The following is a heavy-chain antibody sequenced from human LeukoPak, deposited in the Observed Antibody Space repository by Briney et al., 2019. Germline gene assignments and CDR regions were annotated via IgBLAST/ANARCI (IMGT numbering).Heavy chain of an antibody. CDR3: ARDRIPVRPGWFDH. Sequence: GASVKVSCKASGYTFTTYGISWVRQAPGQGLEWMGWISVHNGDTNYAQKFQGRVTMTTDTSTSTVYMEVRSLTSDDTAMYYCARDRIPVRPGWFDHWGQGTLVSVSS. CDR1: GYTFTTYG. J-gene: IGHJ5*02. D-gene: IGHD2-21*01. CDR2: ISVHNGDT. V-gene: IGHV1-18*01.